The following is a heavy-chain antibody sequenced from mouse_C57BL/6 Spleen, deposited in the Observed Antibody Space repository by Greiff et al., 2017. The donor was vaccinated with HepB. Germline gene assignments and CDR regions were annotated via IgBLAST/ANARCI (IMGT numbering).Heavy chain of an antibody. CDR2: IDPENGDT. J-gene: IGHJ1*03. CDR3: TTGRSRDWYFDV. CDR1: GFNIKDDY. Sequence: VQLQQSGAELVRPGASVKLSCTASGFNIKDDYMHWVKQRPEQGLEWIGWIDPENGDTEYASKFQGKANITADTSSNTAYLQLSSLTSEDTAVYYCTTGRSRDWYFDVWGTGTTVTVSS. D-gene: IGHD1-1*01. V-gene: IGHV14-4*01.